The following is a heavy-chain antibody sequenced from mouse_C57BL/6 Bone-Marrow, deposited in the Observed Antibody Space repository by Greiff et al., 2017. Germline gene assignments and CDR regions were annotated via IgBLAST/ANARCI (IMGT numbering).Heavy chain of an antibody. D-gene: IGHD2-2*01. CDR1: GYTFTSYW. CDR2: IYPGSGST. V-gene: IGHV1-55*01. J-gene: IGHJ2*01. Sequence: QVQLQQPGAELVKPGASVKMSCKASGYTFTSYWITWVKQRPGQGLEWIGDIYPGSGSTNYNEKFKSKATLTVDTSSSTAYMQLSSLTYEDSAVYYCARKGGNDWYFDYWGQGTTLTVSS. CDR3: ARKGGNDWYFDY.